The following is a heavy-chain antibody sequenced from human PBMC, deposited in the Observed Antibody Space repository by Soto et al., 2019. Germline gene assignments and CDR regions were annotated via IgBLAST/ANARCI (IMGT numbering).Heavy chain of an antibody. CDR2: ISYDGSNK. CDR3: ARPAYCGGDCYSEPDY. J-gene: IGHJ4*02. CDR1: GFTFSSYA. Sequence: PGGSLRLSCAASGFTFSSYAMHWVRQAPGKGLEWVAVISYDGSNKYYADSVKGRFTISRDNSKNTLYLQMNSLRAEDTAVYYCARPAYCGGDCYSEPDYWGQGTLVTVSS. V-gene: IGHV3-30-3*01. D-gene: IGHD2-21*02.